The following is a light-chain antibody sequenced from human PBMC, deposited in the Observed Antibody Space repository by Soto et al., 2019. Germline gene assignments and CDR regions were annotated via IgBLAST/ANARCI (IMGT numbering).Light chain of an antibody. Sequence: EIQMTQSPPSLSASVGDRVTITCRASQGIGIYLAWYQQTPGKVPKHLIYGASKLQSGVPSRFSGGGSGTNFTLTISSLQPEDVATYYCQNYKRAPITFGQGTRLEIK. CDR2: GAS. V-gene: IGKV1-27*01. J-gene: IGKJ5*01. CDR1: QGIGIY. CDR3: QNYKRAPIT.